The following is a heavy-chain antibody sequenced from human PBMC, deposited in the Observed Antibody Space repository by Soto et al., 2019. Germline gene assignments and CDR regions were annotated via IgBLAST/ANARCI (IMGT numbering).Heavy chain of an antibody. J-gene: IGHJ4*02. V-gene: IGHV3-23*01. CDR3: AKRGRGAVAFDY. D-gene: IGHD6-19*01. CDR1: GFTFSSYA. Sequence: EVQLLESGGGLVQPGGSLRLSCAASGFTFSSYAMSCVRQAPGKGLEWVSTISGSGTGTYYAYSVTGRFTISRDNSKNTLYLKMNSLRADDPAVYYCAKRGRGAVAFDYWGQGTLVTVSS. CDR2: ISGSGTGT.